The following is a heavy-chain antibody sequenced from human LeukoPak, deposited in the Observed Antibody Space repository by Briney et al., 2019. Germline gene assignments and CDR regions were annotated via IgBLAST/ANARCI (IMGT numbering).Heavy chain of an antibody. D-gene: IGHD3-22*01. Sequence: ASVKVSCKASGYTFIGYYMHWVRQAPGQGLEWMGWINPNSGGTNYAQKFQGRVTMTRDTSISTAYMELSRLRSDDTAVYYCAREARYYDSSGYYASYGMDVWGQGTTVTVSS. CDR1: GYTFIGYY. V-gene: IGHV1-2*02. CDR2: INPNSGGT. J-gene: IGHJ6*02. CDR3: AREARYYDSSGYYASYGMDV.